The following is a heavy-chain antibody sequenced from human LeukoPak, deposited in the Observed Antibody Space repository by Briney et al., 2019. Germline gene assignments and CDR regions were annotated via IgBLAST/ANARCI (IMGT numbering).Heavy chain of an antibody. Sequence: SGTLSLTCAVSGGSISSSNWWSWFRQPPGKGLEWIGEIYHSGSTNYNPSLKSRVTISVDKSKNQFSLKLSSVTAADTAVYYCARDRDLDRAAAGPRPGGFGIWGQGTMVTVSS. V-gene: IGHV4-4*02. CDR3: ARDRDLDRAAAGPRPGGFGI. J-gene: IGHJ3*02. CDR1: GGSISSSNW. D-gene: IGHD6-13*01. CDR2: IYHSGST.